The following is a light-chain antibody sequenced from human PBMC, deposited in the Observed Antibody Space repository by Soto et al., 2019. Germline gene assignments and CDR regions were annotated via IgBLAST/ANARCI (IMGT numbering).Light chain of an antibody. CDR1: PNIGKY. CDR3: KQANSFPMT. J-gene: IGKJ5*01. CDR2: SAT. V-gene: IGKV1-12*01. Sequence: QMTQSPSSVSASVGDRVTITCRAGPNIGKYLAWYQQKPEKAPSLLIHSATILQGWVPSRFNGSRSGTEFTLTINSLQPEGSATYYCKQANSFPMTFGQGTRLEIK.